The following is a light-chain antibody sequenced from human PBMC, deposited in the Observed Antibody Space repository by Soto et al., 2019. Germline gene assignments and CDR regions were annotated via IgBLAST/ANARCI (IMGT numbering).Light chain of an antibody. J-gene: IGLJ1*01. Sequence: QSVLTQSPSASASLGASVNLTCTLSSGHSSYAIAWHQQQPEKGPRYLMKLNSDGSHSKGDGIPDRFSGSSSGAERYLTISRRQSEDEADYYCQTWGTGIQVFGTGTKLTVL. CDR1: SGHSSYA. V-gene: IGLV4-69*01. CDR2: LNSDGSH. CDR3: QTWGTGIQV.